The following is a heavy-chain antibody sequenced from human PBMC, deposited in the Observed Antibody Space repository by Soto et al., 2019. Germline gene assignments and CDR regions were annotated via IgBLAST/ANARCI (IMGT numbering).Heavy chain of an antibody. CDR1: GFTFSSYA. J-gene: IGHJ5*02. Sequence: GGSLRLSCAASGFTFSSYAMSWVRQAPGKGLEWVSAISGRGSSTYYADSVKGRFTISRDNSKNTLHLQMISLRAEDTAVYYCEKFRGCAYNRFDPWGQGTMVTVSS. CDR3: EKFRGCAYNRFDP. V-gene: IGHV3-23*01. D-gene: IGHD3-16*01. CDR2: ISGRGSST.